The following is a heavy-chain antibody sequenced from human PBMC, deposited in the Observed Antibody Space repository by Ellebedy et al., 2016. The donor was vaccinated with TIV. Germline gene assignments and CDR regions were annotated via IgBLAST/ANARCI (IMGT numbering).Heavy chain of an antibody. D-gene: IGHD4-17*01. Sequence: MPSETLSLTCTVSGGSISSGDYYWSWIRQPPGKGLEWIGYIYYSGSTYYNPSLKSRVTISVDTSKNQFSLKLSSVTAADTAVYYCARAPKYGDSTAFDYWGQGTLVTVSS. CDR3: ARAPKYGDSTAFDY. V-gene: IGHV4-30-4*01. J-gene: IGHJ4*02. CDR2: IYYSGST. CDR1: GGSISSGDYY.